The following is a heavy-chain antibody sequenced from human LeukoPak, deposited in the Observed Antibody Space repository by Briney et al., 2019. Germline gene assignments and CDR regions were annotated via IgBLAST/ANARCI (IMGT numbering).Heavy chain of an antibody. J-gene: IGHJ4*02. CDR1: GGSISSSSYY. D-gene: IGHD3-10*01. V-gene: IGHV4-39*07. Sequence: PSETLSLTCTVSGGSISSSSYYWGWIRQPPGKGLEWIGSIYYSGSTYYNPSLKSRVTISVDTSKNQFSLKLSSVTAADTAVYYCARERRQPGGVDYWGQGTLVTVSS. CDR2: IYYSGST. CDR3: ARERRQPGGVDY.